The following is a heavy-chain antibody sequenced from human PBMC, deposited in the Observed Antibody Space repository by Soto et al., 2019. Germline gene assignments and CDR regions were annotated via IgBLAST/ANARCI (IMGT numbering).Heavy chain of an antibody. Sequence: PGESLKISCKGSGYRFASYWIGWVRQMPGKGLEWMGIIYAGDSDTRYSPSFQGQVTISADKSISTAYLQWSSLEASDTAIYYCARPLTSDYYGPFDYWGQGTTVTVSS. D-gene: IGHD3-22*01. J-gene: IGHJ4*02. CDR3: ARPLTSDYYGPFDY. CDR1: GYRFASYW. V-gene: IGHV5-51*01. CDR2: IYAGDSDT.